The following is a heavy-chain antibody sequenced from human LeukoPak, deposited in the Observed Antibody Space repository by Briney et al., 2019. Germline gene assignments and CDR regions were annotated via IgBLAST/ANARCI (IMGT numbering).Heavy chain of an antibody. Sequence: SEPLSLTCTVSGGSMNTSCWTWIRQPPGMGLEWIGHIYYSGSTNYNPSLKSRVTISVDTSRNQFSLKLNSVTAADTAVYYCARGSFVGGWPYFGYWGQGTLVTVSS. CDR3: ARGSFVGGWPYFGY. V-gene: IGHV4-59*01. D-gene: IGHD6-19*01. J-gene: IGHJ4*02. CDR2: IYYSGST. CDR1: GGSMNTSC.